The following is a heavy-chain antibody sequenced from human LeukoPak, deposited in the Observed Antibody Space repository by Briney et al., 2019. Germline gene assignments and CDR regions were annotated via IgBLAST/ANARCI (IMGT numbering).Heavy chain of an antibody. Sequence: PSETLSLTCAVSGGPFSSYYWSWLRQPPGKGLECIGYIYYSGSPNYNPSLKSRVTISVDTSKNQFSLKLSSVTAADTAVYYCARQLELRPPSIDVMRGKNYYCYMDGWGKGTTVTVSS. CDR3: ARQLELRPPSIDVMRGKNYYCYMDG. CDR1: GGPFSSYY. V-gene: IGHV4-59*01. D-gene: IGHD1-7*01. CDR2: IYYSGSP. J-gene: IGHJ6*03.